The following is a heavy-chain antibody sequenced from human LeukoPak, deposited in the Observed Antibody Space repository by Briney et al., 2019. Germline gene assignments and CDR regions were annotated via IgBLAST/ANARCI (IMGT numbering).Heavy chain of an antibody. V-gene: IGHV1-69*13. CDR3: ATDIVVVPTAGEGAFDI. Sequence: ASVKVSCKASGGTLSSYAISWVRQAPGQGLEWRGGFIPIFGTANYAQKFPGRVTSTADESTSTAYMELSSLRSEDTAVYYCATDIVVVPTAGEGAFDIWGQGTMVTVSS. D-gene: IGHD2-2*01. J-gene: IGHJ3*02. CDR1: GGTLSSYA. CDR2: FIPIFGTA.